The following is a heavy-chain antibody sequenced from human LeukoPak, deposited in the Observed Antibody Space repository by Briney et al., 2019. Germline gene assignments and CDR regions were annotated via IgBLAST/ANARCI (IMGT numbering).Heavy chain of an antibody. CDR1: GGTFSNYA. J-gene: IGHJ5*02. CDR3: ARGRGLRGGFDP. CDR2: IVPIIGAI. V-gene: IGHV1-69*05. D-gene: IGHD3-16*01. Sequence: SVKVSCKASGGTFSNYAITWVRQAPGQGLEWMGGIVPIIGAINFAQKFQGRVTLTTDESTSTAYMELRSLTSEDTAVYYCARGRGLRGGFDPWGQGTLVTVSS.